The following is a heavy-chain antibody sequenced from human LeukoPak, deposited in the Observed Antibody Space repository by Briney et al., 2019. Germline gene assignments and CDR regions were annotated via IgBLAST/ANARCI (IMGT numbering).Heavy chain of an antibody. CDR3: VKDRGNTLFDY. D-gene: IGHD2-2*02. CDR1: GFTFSSYA. V-gene: IGHV3-64D*09. CDR2: ISSNGGST. J-gene: IGHJ4*02. Sequence: PGGSLRLSCSASGFTFSSYAMHWVRQAPGKGLEYVSAISSNGGSTYYADSVKGRFTTSRDNSKNTLYLQMSSLRAEDTAVYYCVKDRGNTLFDYWGQGTLVTVSS.